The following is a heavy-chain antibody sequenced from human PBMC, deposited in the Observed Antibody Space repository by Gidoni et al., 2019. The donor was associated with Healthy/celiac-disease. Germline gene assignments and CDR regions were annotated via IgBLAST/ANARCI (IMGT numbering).Heavy chain of an antibody. Sequence: QLQLQESGPGLVKPSETLSLTCTVSGGSISSSSYYWGWIRQPPGKGLEWIGSIYYSGSPYYNPSLKSRVTISVDTSKNQFSLKLSSVTAADTAVYYCAREGWRFRFHDPWGQGTLVTVSS. CDR1: GGSISSSSYY. J-gene: IGHJ5*02. CDR3: AREGWRFRFHDP. V-gene: IGHV4-39*02. CDR2: IYYSGSP. D-gene: IGHD2-15*01.